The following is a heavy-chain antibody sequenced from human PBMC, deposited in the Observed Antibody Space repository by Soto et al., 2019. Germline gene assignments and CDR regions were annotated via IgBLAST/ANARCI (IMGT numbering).Heavy chain of an antibody. CDR3: ARDHDPLDFNWFDP. CDR2: IYYSGST. Sequence: QVQLQESGPGLVKPSQTLSLTCTVSGGSISSGGYYWSWIRQHPGKGLEWIGYIYYSGSTYYNPSLKSRVTISVDTSKNQFSLKLSSVTAADTAVYYCARDHDPLDFNWFDPWGQGTLVTVSS. V-gene: IGHV4-31*03. J-gene: IGHJ5*02. D-gene: IGHD3-3*01. CDR1: GGSISSGGYY.